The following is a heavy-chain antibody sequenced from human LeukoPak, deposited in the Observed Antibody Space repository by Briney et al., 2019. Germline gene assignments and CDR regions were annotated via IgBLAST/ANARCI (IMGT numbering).Heavy chain of an antibody. CDR1: GGSISSYY. Sequence: TSETLSLTCTVSGGSISSYYWSWIRQPPGKGLERIGYIYYSGSTNYNPSLKSRVTISVDTSKNQFSLKLSSVTAADTAVYYCARANWDADWFDPWGQGTLVTVSS. J-gene: IGHJ5*02. CDR2: IYYSGST. V-gene: IGHV4-59*01. CDR3: ARANWDADWFDP. D-gene: IGHD7-27*01.